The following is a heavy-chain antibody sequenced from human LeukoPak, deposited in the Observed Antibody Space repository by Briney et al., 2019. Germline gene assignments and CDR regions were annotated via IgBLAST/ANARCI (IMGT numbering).Heavy chain of an antibody. Sequence: GGSLRLSCAASGFTFSSYAVSWVRQAPGVGLEWVPTISGRGGSTFYADSVKGRFTISRDNSKNTLYLQMNSLRADDTAVYYCAKGYYDILTDYFHNWFNPWGQGTLVIVSS. J-gene: IGHJ5*02. CDR1: GFTFSSYA. D-gene: IGHD3-9*01. CDR2: ISGRGGST. CDR3: AKGYYDILTDYFHNWFNP. V-gene: IGHV3-23*01.